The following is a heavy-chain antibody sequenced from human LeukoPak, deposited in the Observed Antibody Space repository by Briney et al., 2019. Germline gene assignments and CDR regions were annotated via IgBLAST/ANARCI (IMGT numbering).Heavy chain of an antibody. V-gene: IGHV4-59*11. CDR2: IYYSGST. D-gene: IGHD2-15*01. CDR1: GGSISSHY. J-gene: IGHJ4*02. Sequence: KTSETLSLTCTVSGGSISSHYWSWIRQPPGKGLEWIGYIYYSGSTNYNPSLKSRVTISVDTSKNQFSLKLSSVTAADTAVYYCARERIYRCSGGSCYGFDYWGQGTLVTVSS. CDR3: ARERIYRCSGGSCYGFDY.